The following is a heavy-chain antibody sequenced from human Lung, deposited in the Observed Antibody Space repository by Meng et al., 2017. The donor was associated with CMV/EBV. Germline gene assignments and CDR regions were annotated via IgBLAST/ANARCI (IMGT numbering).Heavy chain of an antibody. CDR3: AKGISIFVHPNWFDP. J-gene: IGHJ5*02. CDR2: ISGSGGST. D-gene: IGHD6-6*01. CDR1: GFTFSSYA. Sequence: GESLKISCAASGFTFSSYAMSWVRQAPGKGLEWVSAISGSGGSTYYADSVKGRFTISRDNSKNTLYLQMNSLRAEDTAVYYCAKGISIFVHPNWFDPWGQGTLVTVSS. V-gene: IGHV3-23*01.